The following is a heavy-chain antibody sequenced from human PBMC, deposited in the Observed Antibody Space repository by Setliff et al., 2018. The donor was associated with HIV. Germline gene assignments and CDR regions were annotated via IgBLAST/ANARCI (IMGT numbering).Heavy chain of an antibody. CDR2: IYSGGST. CDR1: GFTVSSNY. CDR3: ARQYSGSYYFRGYFDY. D-gene: IGHD1-26*01. J-gene: IGHJ4*02. Sequence: GESLKISCAASGFTVSSNYMSWVRQAPGKGLEWVSVIYSGGSTYYADSVKGRFTISRDNSKNTLYLQMNSLRAEDTAVYYCARQYSGSYYFRGYFDYWGQGTLVTFSS. V-gene: IGHV3-66*02.